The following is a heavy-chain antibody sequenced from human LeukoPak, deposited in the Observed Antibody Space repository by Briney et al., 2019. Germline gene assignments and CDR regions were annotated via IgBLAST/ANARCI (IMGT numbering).Heavy chain of an antibody. V-gene: IGHV1-8*01. D-gene: IGHD6-13*01. CDR3: ARTSSSSWYDYYYYGMDV. Sequence: ASVKVSCKASGYTFTSYDINWVRQATGQGLEWMGWMNPNSGNTGYAQKFQGRVTMTRNTSISTAYMELSSLRSEDTAVYYCARTSSSSWYDYYYYGMDVWGQGTTVTVSS. J-gene: IGHJ6*02. CDR1: GYTFTSYD. CDR2: MNPNSGNT.